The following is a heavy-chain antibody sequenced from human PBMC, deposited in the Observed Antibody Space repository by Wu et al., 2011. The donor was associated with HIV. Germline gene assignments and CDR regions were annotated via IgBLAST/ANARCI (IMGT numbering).Heavy chain of an antibody. J-gene: IGHJ4*02. CDR1: GYTFTDYY. V-gene: IGHV1-2*02. Sequence: QVQLVQSGAEVKKPGTSVKVSCKAFGYTFTDYYIHWVRQAPGQGPEWMGWINPHSGDTNYALKFQGRVTMTRDTSINTAYMELSRLRSDDTAVYYCARVYADTWDSLGHWGQGTLVAVSS. D-gene: IGHD3-16*01. CDR2: INPHSGDT. CDR3: ARVYADTWDSLGH.